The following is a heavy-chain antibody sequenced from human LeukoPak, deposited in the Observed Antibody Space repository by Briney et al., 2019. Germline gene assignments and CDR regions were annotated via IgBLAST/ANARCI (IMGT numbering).Heavy chain of an antibody. CDR1: GYTFTNQY. V-gene: IGHV1-2*02. Sequence: ASVKVSCKASGYTFTNQYMHWVRQAPGQGLEWMGWINPNSGGTNYAQTFQGRVTMTRDTSIRTAYMELSRLRYDDTAVYYCARPVPSRLGWFDPWGQGTLVTVSS. J-gene: IGHJ5*02. CDR3: ARPVPSRLGWFDP. CDR2: INPNSGGT. D-gene: IGHD1-1*01.